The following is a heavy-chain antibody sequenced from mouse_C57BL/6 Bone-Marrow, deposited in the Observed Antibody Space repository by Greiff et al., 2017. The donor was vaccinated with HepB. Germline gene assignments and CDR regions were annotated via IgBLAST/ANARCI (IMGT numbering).Heavy chain of an antibody. V-gene: IGHV6-3*01. CDR1: GFTFSNYW. CDR2: IRMKSDNYAT. Sequence: EVKVEESGGGLVQPGGSMKLSCVASGFTFSNYWMNWVRQSPEKGLEWVAQIRMKSDNYATHYAESVKGRFTISRDESKSSVYLQMNNLRAEDTGIYCCAGGYYWYFDVWGTGTTVTVSS. CDR3: AGGYYWYFDV. J-gene: IGHJ1*03. D-gene: IGHD2-2*01.